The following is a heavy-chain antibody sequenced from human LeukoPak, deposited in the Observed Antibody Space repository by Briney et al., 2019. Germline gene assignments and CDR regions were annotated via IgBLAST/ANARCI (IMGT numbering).Heavy chain of an antibody. CDR3: ARLGFWRMVRGTRSEAYFDY. CDR1: GFTFSSYA. Sequence: GGSLRLSCAASGFTFSSYAMSWVRQAPGEGLEWVSGISAGGDTTYTADSVRGRFTISRDNSNNTLYLQMNTLTAEDTAVYYCARLGFWRMVRGTRSEAYFDYWGQGTLVTVSS. J-gene: IGHJ4*02. CDR2: ISAGGDTT. D-gene: IGHD3-10*01. V-gene: IGHV3-23*01.